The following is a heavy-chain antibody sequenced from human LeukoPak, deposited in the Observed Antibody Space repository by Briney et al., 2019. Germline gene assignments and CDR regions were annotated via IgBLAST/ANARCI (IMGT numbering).Heavy chain of an antibody. J-gene: IGHJ4*02. CDR1: GYTFTGYY. CDR3: ARGGSYGSGSSYDPFDY. Sequence: ASVKVSCKASGYTFTGYYMHWVRQAPGQGLEWMGWINPNSGGTNYAQKFQGWVTMTRDTSTSTAYMELSRLRSDDTAVYYCARGGSYGSGSSYDPFDYWGQGTLVTVSS. V-gene: IGHV1-2*04. CDR2: INPNSGGT. D-gene: IGHD3-10*01.